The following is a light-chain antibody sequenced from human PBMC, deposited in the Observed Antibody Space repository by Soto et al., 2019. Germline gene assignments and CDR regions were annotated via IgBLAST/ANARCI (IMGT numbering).Light chain of an antibody. V-gene: IGKV1-5*01. CDR3: QPCSTAAWT. Sequence: CRASQSISSWLAWYQQIPGKAPKLLIYGASSLQSGVPSRFSGSRSGTDYTVTISSLHPEDFAPYYCQPCSTAAWTFGQGTKVDIK. J-gene: IGKJ1*01. CDR1: QSISSW. CDR2: GAS.